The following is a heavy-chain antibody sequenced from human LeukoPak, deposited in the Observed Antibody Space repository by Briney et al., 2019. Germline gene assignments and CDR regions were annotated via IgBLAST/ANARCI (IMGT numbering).Heavy chain of an antibody. CDR1: GFTFSSYS. CDR3: ARGLRLGELSSRSTFDY. J-gene: IGHJ4*02. V-gene: IGHV3-21*01. D-gene: IGHD3-16*02. Sequence: GGSLRLSCAASGFTFSSYSMNWVRQAPGKGLEWVSSISSSSYIYYADSVKGRFTISRDNAKNSLYLQMNSLRAEDTAVYYCARGLRLGELSSRSTFDYWGQGTLVTVSS. CDR2: ISSSSYI.